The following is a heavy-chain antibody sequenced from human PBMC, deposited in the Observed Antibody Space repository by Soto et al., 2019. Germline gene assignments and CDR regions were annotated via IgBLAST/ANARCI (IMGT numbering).Heavy chain of an antibody. J-gene: IGHJ4*02. Sequence: QVQLMQSGAEVKKPGASVKVSCKASGDTFTDYYIHWVRQAPGQGLEWMGTVNPSGGHTTYAQHFLGRVTLTSDTSTSTLYMELTSLISDDPAIYYCARGGHVVVVTAALDYWGQGTLVTVSS. D-gene: IGHD2-21*02. V-gene: IGHV1-46*01. CDR2: VNPSGGHT. CDR1: GDTFTDYY. CDR3: ARGGHVVVVTAALDY.